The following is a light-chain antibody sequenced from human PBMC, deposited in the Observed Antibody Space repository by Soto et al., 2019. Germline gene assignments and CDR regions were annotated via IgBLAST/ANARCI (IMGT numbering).Light chain of an antibody. Sequence: QSVLTQPPSVSGAPGQRVTISCTGSSSNIGAGYPVHWYQQLPGTAPKLLVAGNRPSGVPDRFSVSKSGASASLAITGLQAEDEADYFCQSYDSSLSRRWVFGGGTKLTVL. V-gene: IGLV1-40*01. CDR2: G. CDR1: SSNIGAGYP. CDR3: QSYDSSLSRRWV. J-gene: IGLJ3*02.